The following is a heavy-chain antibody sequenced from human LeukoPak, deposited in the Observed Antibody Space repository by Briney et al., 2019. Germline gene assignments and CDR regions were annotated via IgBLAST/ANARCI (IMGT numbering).Heavy chain of an antibody. Sequence: GGSLRLSCAASGFTFSSYEMNWVRQAPGKGLEWVSYISSSGSTIYYADSVKGRFTISRDNAKNSLYLQMNSLRAEDTAVYYCARVQGYYDSSGYLHWGQGTLVTVSS. V-gene: IGHV3-48*03. D-gene: IGHD3-22*01. J-gene: IGHJ4*02. CDR3: ARVQGYYDSSGYLH. CDR1: GFTFSSYE. CDR2: ISSSGSTI.